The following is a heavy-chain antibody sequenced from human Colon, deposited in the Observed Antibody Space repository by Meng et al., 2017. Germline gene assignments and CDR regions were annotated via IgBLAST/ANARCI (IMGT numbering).Heavy chain of an antibody. CDR2: MSPNSGNT. D-gene: IGHD6-13*01. CDR3: ARGVTAGVDY. CDR1: GYTFTSFD. Sequence: ASAKVSCKASGYTFTSFDINWVRQATGQGPEWMGWMSPNSGNTGYAQKFQGRVTMTRDTSITTAYMELSGLRSDDTGVYYCARGVTAGVDYWGQGTLVTVSS. J-gene: IGHJ4*02. V-gene: IGHV1-8*01.